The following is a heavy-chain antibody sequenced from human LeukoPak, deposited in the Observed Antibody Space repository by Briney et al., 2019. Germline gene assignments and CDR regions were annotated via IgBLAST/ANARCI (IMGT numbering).Heavy chain of an antibody. J-gene: IGHJ4*02. CDR3: ARDPDYGDYVGDDY. Sequence: GGSLRLSCAASGFTFSSYAMSWVRQAPGKGLEWVSAISGSGGSTYYADSVKGRFTISRDNSKNTLYLQMNSLRAEDTAVYYCARDPDYGDYVGDDYWGQGTLVTVSS. D-gene: IGHD4-17*01. V-gene: IGHV3-23*01. CDR2: ISGSGGST. CDR1: GFTFSSYA.